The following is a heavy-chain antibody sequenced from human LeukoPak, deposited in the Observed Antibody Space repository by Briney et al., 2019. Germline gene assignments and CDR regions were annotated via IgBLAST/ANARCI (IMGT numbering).Heavy chain of an antibody. CDR1: GYTFTSYD. D-gene: IGHD4-17*01. Sequence: GASVKVSCKASGYTFTSYDISWVRQAPGQGLEWMGWISAYNGDTNYAQKLQGRVTMTTDTSTSTAYMELRSLRSDDTAVYYCARGNRRPTVTTIDYWGQGTLVTVSS. V-gene: IGHV1-18*01. CDR2: ISAYNGDT. J-gene: IGHJ4*02. CDR3: ARGNRRPTVTTIDY.